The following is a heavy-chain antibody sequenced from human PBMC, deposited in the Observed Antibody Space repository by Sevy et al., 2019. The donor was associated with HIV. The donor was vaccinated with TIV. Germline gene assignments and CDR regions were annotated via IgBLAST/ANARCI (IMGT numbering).Heavy chain of an antibody. CDR2: IYTGGNT. V-gene: IGHV4-4*07. D-gene: IGHD1-26*01. CDR3: ARGSDVVGASGFDP. J-gene: IGHJ5*02. CDR1: GGSISSYY. Sequence: SETLSLTCTVSGGSISSYYWSWIRQPAGKGLEWIGRIYTGGNTNYNPSLKSRVTMSLDTSKNQFSLRLRFVTAADTAVYYCARGSDVVGASGFDPWGQGTLVTVSS.